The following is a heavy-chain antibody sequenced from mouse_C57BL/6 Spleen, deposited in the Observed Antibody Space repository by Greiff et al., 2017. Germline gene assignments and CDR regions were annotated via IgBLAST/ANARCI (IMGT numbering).Heavy chain of an antibody. J-gene: IGHJ2*01. Sequence: VQLQQPGAELVMPGASVKLSCKASGYTFTSYWMHWVKQRPGQGLEWIGEIDPSDSYTNYNQKFKGKSTLTVDKSSSTAYMQLSSLTSEDSAVYYCARGRTGTTDCWGQGTTLTVSS. V-gene: IGHV1-69*01. CDR3: ARGRTGTTDC. CDR1: GYTFTSYW. CDR2: IDPSDSYT. D-gene: IGHD4-1*01.